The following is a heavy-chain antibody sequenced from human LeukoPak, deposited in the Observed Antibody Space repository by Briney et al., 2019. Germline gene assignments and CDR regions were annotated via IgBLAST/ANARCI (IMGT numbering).Heavy chain of an antibody. Sequence: GASVKVSCKASGGTFSSYTISWVRQAPGQGLEWMGRIIPILGIANYAQKFQSRVTITADKSTSTAYMELSSLRSEDTAVYYGARGYCSSTSCSLPFILWGQGTLVTVSS. CDR1: GGTFSSYT. D-gene: IGHD2-2*01. CDR3: ARGYCSSTSCSLPFIL. CDR2: IIPILGIA. J-gene: IGHJ4*02. V-gene: IGHV1-69*02.